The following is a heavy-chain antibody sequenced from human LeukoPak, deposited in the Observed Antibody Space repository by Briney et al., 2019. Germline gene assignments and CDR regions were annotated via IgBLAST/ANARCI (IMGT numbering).Heavy chain of an antibody. J-gene: IGHJ4*02. D-gene: IGHD6-19*01. Sequence: PGGSLRLSCAASGFTFSSFAMSWVRQGPGRGLEWVSSISGSGASTYYADSVKGRFTISRDNSRNTLYLQMSSLRAEDTAVYYCANSPGGSTGWFPDSWGQGTLVTVSS. CDR1: GFTFSSFA. V-gene: IGHV3-23*01. CDR2: ISGSGAST. CDR3: ANSPGGSTGWFPDS.